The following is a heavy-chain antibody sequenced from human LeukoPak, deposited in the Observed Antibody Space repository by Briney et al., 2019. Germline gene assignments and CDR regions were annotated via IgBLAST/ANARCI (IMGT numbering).Heavy chain of an antibody. V-gene: IGHV1-18*01. CDR2: ISAYNGNT. J-gene: IGHJ3*02. D-gene: IGHD6-25*01. CDR3: ARDLERLGAFDI. CDR1: GYTFTSYG. Sequence: ASVKVSCKASGYTFTSYGISWVRQAPGQGLEWMGWISAYNGNTNYAQKLQGRVTMTTDTSTSTAYMELRSLRSDDTAVYYRARDLERLGAFDIWGQGTMVTVSS.